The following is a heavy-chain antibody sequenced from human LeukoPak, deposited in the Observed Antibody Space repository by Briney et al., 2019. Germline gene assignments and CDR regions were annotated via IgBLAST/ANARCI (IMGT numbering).Heavy chain of an antibody. Sequence: SGISWNSGSIGYADSVKGRFTISRDNAKNSLYLQMNSLRAEDTAVFYCARNHYGDYNLDYWGQGTLVTVSS. CDR3: ARNHYGDYNLDY. J-gene: IGHJ4*02. CDR2: ISWNSGSI. D-gene: IGHD4-17*01. V-gene: IGHV3-9*01.